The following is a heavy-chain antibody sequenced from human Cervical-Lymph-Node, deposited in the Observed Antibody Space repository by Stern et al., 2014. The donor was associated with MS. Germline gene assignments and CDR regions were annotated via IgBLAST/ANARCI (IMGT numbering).Heavy chain of an antibody. CDR3: ARGAIVVVPAAIDGFDP. Sequence: VQLVESGAAVTKPGASVKVSCKASGYTFTGYYMHWVRQAPGQGLEWIGRINPNHGGPNYAQKFQGRVTMTRDTSISTSYMELSRLRSDDTAVYYCARGAIVVVPAAIDGFDPWGQGTLVTVSS. J-gene: IGHJ5*02. D-gene: IGHD2-2*01. V-gene: IGHV1-2*06. CDR1: GYTFTGYY. CDR2: INPNHGGP.